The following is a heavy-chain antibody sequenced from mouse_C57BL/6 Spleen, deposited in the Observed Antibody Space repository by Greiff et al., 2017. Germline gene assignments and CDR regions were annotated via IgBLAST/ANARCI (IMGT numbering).Heavy chain of an antibody. J-gene: IGHJ4*01. CDR3: ERAYYSNSMDY. CDR1: GFTFSDYY. V-gene: IGHV5-16*01. D-gene: IGHD2-5*01. Sequence: EVQLVESEGGLVQPGSSMKLSCTASGFTFSDYYMAWVRQVPEKGLEWVANINYDGSSTYYLDSLKSRFIISRDNAKNILYLQMSSLKSEDTATYYCERAYYSNSMDYWGQGTSVTVSS. CDR2: INYDGSST.